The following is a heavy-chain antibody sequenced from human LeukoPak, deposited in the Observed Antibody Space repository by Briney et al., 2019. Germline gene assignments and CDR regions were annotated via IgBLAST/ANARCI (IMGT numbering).Heavy chain of an antibody. D-gene: IGHD6-19*01. CDR3: ARESVAGTNFDY. CDR1: CGSFSGYY. Sequence: ASETLSLTCAVYCGSFSGYYWSWIRQPPGKGLEWIGEINHSGSTNYNPSLKSRVTISVDTTKNQFSLKLSSVTAADTAVYYCARESVAGTNFDYWGQGTLVTVSS. V-gene: IGHV4-34*01. CDR2: INHSGST. J-gene: IGHJ4*02.